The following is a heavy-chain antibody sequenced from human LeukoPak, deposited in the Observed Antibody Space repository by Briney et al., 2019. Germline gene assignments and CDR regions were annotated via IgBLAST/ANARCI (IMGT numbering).Heavy chain of an antibody. D-gene: IGHD6-6*01. V-gene: IGHV4-34*01. CDR3: VRGLEFIAARRGASFADY. J-gene: IGHJ4*02. CDR2: INHSGST. CDR1: GGSFSGYY. Sequence: SETLSLTCAVYGGSFSGYYWSWIRQPPRKGLEWIGEINHSGSTNYNPSLKSRVTISVDTSKNQFSLKLSSVTAADTAVYYCVRGLEFIAARRGASFADYWGQGTLVTVSS.